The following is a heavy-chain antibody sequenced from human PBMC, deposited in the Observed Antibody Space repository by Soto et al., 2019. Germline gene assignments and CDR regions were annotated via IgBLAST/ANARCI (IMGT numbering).Heavy chain of an antibody. J-gene: IGHJ4*02. CDR1: GFSLSTSGVG. D-gene: IGHD3-22*01. V-gene: IGHV2-5*01. CDR2: IYWNDDK. Sequence: QITLKESCPTLLKPTQTLTLTCTFSGFSLSTSGVGGGWNHQPPGKALEWLALIYWNDDKRYSPSLKSSLTITKDTSKNQVVLTMTNMDPVDTATFYYAHRRRAFYDSSGLYWGQGTLITVSS. CDR3: AHRRRAFYDSSGLY.